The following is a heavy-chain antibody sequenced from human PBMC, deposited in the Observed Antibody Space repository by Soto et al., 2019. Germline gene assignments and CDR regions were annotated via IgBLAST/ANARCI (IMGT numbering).Heavy chain of an antibody. CDR3: ATGCYGASECYIIDH. Sequence: PGGSLRLSCAASGFSFSGHGMHWVRQAPGKGPEWVAVISDDGSDKKYADSVKGRFTISRDNSENTLYLQMNSLRAEDTAVYYCATGCYGASECYIIDHWGQGTLVTASS. CDR2: ISDDGSDK. V-gene: IGHV3-30*03. D-gene: IGHD2-21*01. J-gene: IGHJ4*02. CDR1: GFSFSGHG.